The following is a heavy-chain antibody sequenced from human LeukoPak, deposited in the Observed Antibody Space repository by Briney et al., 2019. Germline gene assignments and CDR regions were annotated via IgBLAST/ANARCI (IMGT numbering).Heavy chain of an antibody. J-gene: IGHJ4*02. CDR1: GYTFSGYY. V-gene: IGHV1-2*02. CDR3: ARTSMIVVVSPFDY. CDR2: INPNSGGT. D-gene: IGHD3-22*01. Sequence: ASVKVSCKASGYTFSGYYMHWVRQAPGQGLEWIGWINPNSGGTNYAQKFQGRVTMTRDTSISTAYMELSRLRSDDTAVYYRARTSMIVVVSPFDYWGQGTLVTVSS.